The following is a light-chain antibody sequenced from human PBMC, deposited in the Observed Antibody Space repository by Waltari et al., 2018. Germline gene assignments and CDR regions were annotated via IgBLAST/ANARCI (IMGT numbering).Light chain of an antibody. J-gene: IGLJ3*02. Sequence: QSALTQPPSASGSPGQTVTLPCTATGSVVGDYNYVSWYQQHPGKAPKLMIYEVTKRPSGVPDRFSGSKSGNTASLTVSGLQAEDEADYYCSSHVVFGGGTKLTVL. V-gene: IGLV2-8*01. CDR2: EVT. CDR3: SSHVV. CDR1: GSVVGDYNY.